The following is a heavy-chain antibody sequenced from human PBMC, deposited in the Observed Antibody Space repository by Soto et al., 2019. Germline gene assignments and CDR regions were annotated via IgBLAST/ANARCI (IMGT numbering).Heavy chain of an antibody. Sequence: APVKVSCKASGYSIKSCQRCWVRQAPGQRLECMGWINISNGNTEYSQNFQGRVTMTRDTSASTAYMELSSLRSEDTAVYYCARDTDLTLVTTLDYWGQGTPVTVSS. CDR3: ARDTDLTLVTTLDY. D-gene: IGHD4-17*01. CDR1: GYSIKSCQ. J-gene: IGHJ4*02. CDR2: INISNGNT. V-gene: IGHV1-3*04.